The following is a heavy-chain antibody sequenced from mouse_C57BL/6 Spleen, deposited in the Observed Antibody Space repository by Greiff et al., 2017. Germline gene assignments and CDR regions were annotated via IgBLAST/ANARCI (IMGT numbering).Heavy chain of an antibody. CDR3: ARGIYYDYDLAWFAY. J-gene: IGHJ3*01. V-gene: IGHV3-6*01. D-gene: IGHD2-4*01. CDR1: GYSITSGYY. CDR2: ISYDGSN. Sequence: VQLQQSGPGLVKPSQSLSLTCSVTGYSITSGYYWNWIRQFPGNKLEWMGYISYDGSNNYNPSLKNRISITRDTSKNQFFLKLNSVTTEDTATYYCARGIYYDYDLAWFAYWGQGTLVTVSA.